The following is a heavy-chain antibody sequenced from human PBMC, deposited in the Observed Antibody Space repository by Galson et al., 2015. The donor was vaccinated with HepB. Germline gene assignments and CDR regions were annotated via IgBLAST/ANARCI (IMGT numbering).Heavy chain of an antibody. V-gene: IGHV6-1*01. D-gene: IGHD2-15*01. CDR2: TYYRSKWNN. Sequence: CAISGDSVSSIRAARNWIRQSPSRGLEWLGRTYYRSKWNNDYAVSVRSRISINPDTSKNHFSLQLNSVTPEDTAVYYCARGDGGGSYDYWGQGSLVIVSS. J-gene: IGHJ4*02. CDR1: GDSVSSIRAA. CDR3: ARGDGGGSYDY.